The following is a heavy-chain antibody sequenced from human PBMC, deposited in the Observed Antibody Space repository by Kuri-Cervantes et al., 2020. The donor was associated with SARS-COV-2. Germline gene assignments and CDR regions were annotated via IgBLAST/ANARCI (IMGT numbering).Heavy chain of an antibody. D-gene: IGHD5-18*01. J-gene: IGHJ4*02. V-gene: IGHV3-11*05. CDR3: ARGERGYYYGHGHY. CDR2: ISSSSSYT. CDR1: GFTFSSYA. Sequence: GESLKISCAASGFTFSSYAMSWVRQAPGKGLEWVSYISSSSSYTNYADSVKGRFTVSRDNAKNSLYLQMNSLRAEDTAVYYCARGERGYYYGHGHYWGQGTLVTVSS.